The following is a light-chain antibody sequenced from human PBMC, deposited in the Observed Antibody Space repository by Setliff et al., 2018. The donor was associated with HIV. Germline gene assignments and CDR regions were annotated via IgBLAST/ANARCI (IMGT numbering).Light chain of an antibody. J-gene: IGLJ2*01. Sequence: VLTQPPSSSASPGESARLTCTLSSDINVGSYNIYWYQQKSGSPPRYLLYYYSDSDKGQGSGVPSRFSGSKDASANTGILLSAGLQSEDEADYYCLIWPSNAHVVCGGGTKVTVL. CDR3: LIWPSNAHVV. CDR1: SDINVGSYN. V-gene: IGLV5-37*01. CDR2: YYSDSDK.